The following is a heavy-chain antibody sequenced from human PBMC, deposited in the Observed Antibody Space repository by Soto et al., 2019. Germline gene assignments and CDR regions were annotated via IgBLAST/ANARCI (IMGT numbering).Heavy chain of an antibody. D-gene: IGHD3-10*01. J-gene: IGHJ4*02. V-gene: IGHV3-23*01. Sequence: GGSLRLSCAASGFTFSSYAMSWVRQAPGKGLEWVSAISGSGGSTYYADSVKGRFTISRDNSKNTLYLQMNSLRAEDTAVYYCAKDLAMVRGVYYFDYWGQGTLVTVSS. CDR1: GFTFSSYA. CDR2: ISGSGGST. CDR3: AKDLAMVRGVYYFDY.